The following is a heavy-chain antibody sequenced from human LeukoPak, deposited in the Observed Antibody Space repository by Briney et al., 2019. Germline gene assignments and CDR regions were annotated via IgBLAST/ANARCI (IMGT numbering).Heavy chain of an antibody. CDR2: IYSGGST. CDR1: GFTVSSNY. Sequence: PGGSLRLSCAASGFTVSSNYMSWVRQAPGKGLEWVSVIYSGGSTYYADSVKGRFTISRDNSKNTLYLQMNGLRAVDTAVYYCARGRGSSGWLYYFDHWGQGTLVTVSS. CDR3: ARGRGSSGWLYYFDH. D-gene: IGHD6-19*01. V-gene: IGHV3-53*01. J-gene: IGHJ4*02.